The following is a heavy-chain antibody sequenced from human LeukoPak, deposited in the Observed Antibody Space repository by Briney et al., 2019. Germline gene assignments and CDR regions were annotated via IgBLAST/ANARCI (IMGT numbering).Heavy chain of an antibody. CDR1: GFTFRSYS. V-gene: IGHV3-48*02. J-gene: IGHJ4*02. D-gene: IGHD5-24*01. Sequence: GGSLRLSCAAPGFTFRSYSMNWVRQAPGKGLEWVSYITSSSNVIYYADTVKGRFTISRDNAKNSLFLQTNSLRDEDTAVYYCVRDSPMAIFDYWGQGALVTVSS. CDR2: ITSSSNVI. CDR3: VRDSPMAIFDY.